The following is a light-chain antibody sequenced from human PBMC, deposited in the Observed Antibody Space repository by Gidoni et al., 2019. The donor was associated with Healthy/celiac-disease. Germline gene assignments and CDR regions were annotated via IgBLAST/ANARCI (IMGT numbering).Light chain of an antibody. CDR2: GAS. V-gene: IGKV3-20*01. J-gene: IGKJ5*01. Sequence: ENVLRQSPGTLPLSPGERATLSCRASQSVSSSYLAWYQQKPGQAPRLLLYGASSRATGIPDRFSGSGSGTDFTLTISRLEPEDFAVYSCQQYGSSPITFGQXTRLEIK. CDR3: QQYGSSPIT. CDR1: QSVSSSY.